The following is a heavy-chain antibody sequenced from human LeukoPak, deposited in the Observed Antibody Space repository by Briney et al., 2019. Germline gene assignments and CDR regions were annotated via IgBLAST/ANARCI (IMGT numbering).Heavy chain of an antibody. J-gene: IGHJ4*02. Sequence: SETLSLTCAVFGGSFSSYYWSWIRQTPGKGLEWIGEINHSGSTNYNPSLKSRVTISVVTSKNQFSLKLSSVTAADTAVYYCTSQGNSGWYDYFDYWGQGTLVTVSS. CDR2: INHSGST. V-gene: IGHV4-34*01. CDR3: TSQGNSGWYDYFDY. D-gene: IGHD6-19*01. CDR1: GGSFSSYY.